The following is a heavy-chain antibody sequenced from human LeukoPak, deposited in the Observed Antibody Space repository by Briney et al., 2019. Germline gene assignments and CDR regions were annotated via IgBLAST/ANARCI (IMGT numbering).Heavy chain of an antibody. CDR3: TTGHWLDY. Sequence: GGSLRLSCAASGFTFSTYAMTWVRQAPGKGLDWVSTILNSGGFTYFADSVKGRFTISRDNSKNTLYLQMNSLRAEDTAIYFCTTGHWLDYWGQGTLVTVSS. J-gene: IGHJ4*02. V-gene: IGHV3-23*01. CDR1: GFTFSTYA. CDR2: ILNSGGFT. D-gene: IGHD3-9*01.